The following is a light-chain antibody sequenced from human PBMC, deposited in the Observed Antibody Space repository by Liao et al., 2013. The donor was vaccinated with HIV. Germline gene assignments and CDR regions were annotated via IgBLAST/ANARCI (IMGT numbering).Light chain of an antibody. CDR2: HDS. Sequence: SYELTQPPSVSVAPGKTASITCGGNNIGDKSVHWYQQKPGQVPVLVIAHDSDRPSGIPERFSGSNSGNTATLTISRVEPGDEADYYCQAWDRNTAIFGGGTKLTVL. V-gene: IGLV3-21*01. J-gene: IGLJ2*01. CDR1: NIGDKS. CDR3: QAWDRNTAI.